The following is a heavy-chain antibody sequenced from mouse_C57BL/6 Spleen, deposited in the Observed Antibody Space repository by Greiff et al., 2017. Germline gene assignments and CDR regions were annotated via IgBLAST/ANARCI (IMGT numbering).Heavy chain of an antibody. D-gene: IGHD2-4*01. CDR3: AGDESRDDYDYDALDY. CDR2: FYPGSGSI. CDR1: GYTFTEYT. J-gene: IGHJ4*01. Sequence: QVQLQQSGAELVKPGASVKLSCKASGYTFTEYTIHWVKQRSGQGLEWIGWFYPGSGSIKYNEKFKDKATLPADKSSSTVYMELSRLTSEDSAVXCGAGDESRDDYDYDALDYWGQGTSVTVSS. V-gene: IGHV1-62-2*01.